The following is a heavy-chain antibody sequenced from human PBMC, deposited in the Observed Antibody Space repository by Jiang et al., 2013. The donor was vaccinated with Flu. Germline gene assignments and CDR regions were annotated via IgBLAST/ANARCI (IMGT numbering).Heavy chain of an antibody. CDR2: IYPGDSDT. J-gene: IGHJ4*02. Sequence: AEVKKPGESLKISCKGSEYSFTSYWIGWVRQMPGKGLEWMGIIYPGDSDTRYSPSFQGQVTISADKSISTAYLQWRSLKASDTAMYYCARGPYYYDSSGPRNFDYWGQGTLVTVSS. CDR1: EYSFTSYW. CDR3: ARGPYYYDSSGPRNFDY. V-gene: IGHV5-51*01. D-gene: IGHD3-22*01.